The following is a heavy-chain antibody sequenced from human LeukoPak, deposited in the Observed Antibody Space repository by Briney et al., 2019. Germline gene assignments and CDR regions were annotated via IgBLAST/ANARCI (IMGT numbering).Heavy chain of an antibody. CDR3: ARASDSTYYYYYYMDV. CDR1: GFTFSSYW. V-gene: IGHV3-7*01. D-gene: IGHD3/OR15-3a*01. CDR2: IKQDGSEK. Sequence: GGSLRLSCAASGFTFSSYWMSWVRQAPGKGLEWVANIKQDGSEKYYVDSVKGRFTISRDNAKNSLYLQMNSLRAEDTAVYYCARASDSTYYYYYYMDVWGKGTTVTVSS. J-gene: IGHJ6*03.